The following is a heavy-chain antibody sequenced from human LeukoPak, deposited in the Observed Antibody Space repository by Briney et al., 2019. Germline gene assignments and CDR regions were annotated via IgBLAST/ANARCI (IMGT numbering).Heavy chain of an antibody. V-gene: IGHV2-5*02. Sequence: ESGPTLVNPTQTLTLTCTFSGFSLSTSAVGVGWIRQPPGKALEWLALIYWDDDKRYSPSLKSRLTITKDTSKNQVVLAMSNMDPVDTATYYCAHRNPQSMAYYFGGWGQGTLVTVSS. D-gene: IGHD2/OR15-2a*01. CDR3: AHRNPQSMAYYFGG. J-gene: IGHJ4*02. CDR1: GFSLSTSAVG. CDR2: IYWDDDK.